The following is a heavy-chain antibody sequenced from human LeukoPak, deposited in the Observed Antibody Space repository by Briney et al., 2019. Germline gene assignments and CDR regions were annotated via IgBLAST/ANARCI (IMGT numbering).Heavy chain of an antibody. CDR1: SASISNYY. Sequence: SETLSLTCTVSSASISNYYWSWIRQTPEKGLEWMGHIHTSGASRYYPSLESRLTLSIDTSRNHLSLKLTSVTAADTAVYYCARHYYDSSCYYSFDYWGQGTLVTVSS. J-gene: IGHJ4*02. D-gene: IGHD3-22*01. V-gene: IGHV4-4*09. CDR3: ARHYYDSSCYYSFDY. CDR2: IHTSGAS.